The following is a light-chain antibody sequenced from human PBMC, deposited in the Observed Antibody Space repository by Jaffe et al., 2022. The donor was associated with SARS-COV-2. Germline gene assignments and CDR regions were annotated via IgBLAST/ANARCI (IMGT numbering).Light chain of an antibody. CDR3: QQYGSSPWT. CDR1: QSISKNY. J-gene: IGKJ1*01. V-gene: IGKV3-20*01. CDR2: NAS. Sequence: EIVLTQSPGTLSLSPGERATLSCRASQSISKNYLAWYQQKPGQAPRLLIFNASRRATGIPDRFSGSGSGTDFTLTISRLEPEDFVVYFCQQYGSSPWTFGLGTKMEIK.